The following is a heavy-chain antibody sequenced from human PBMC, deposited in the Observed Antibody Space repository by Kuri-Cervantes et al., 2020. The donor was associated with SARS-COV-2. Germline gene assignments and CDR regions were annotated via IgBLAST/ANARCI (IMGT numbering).Heavy chain of an antibody. CDR2: ISYDGSNK. CDR1: GFTFSTYG. Sequence: GGSLRLSFAASGFTFSTYGMHWVRQAPGKGLEWVAVISYDGSNKYYADSVKGRFTISRDNSKNTLYLQMNSLRAEDTAVYYCARVWARDHTLDYWGQGTLVTVSS. V-gene: IGHV3-30*03. D-gene: IGHD1-26*01. CDR3: ARVWARDHTLDY. J-gene: IGHJ4*02.